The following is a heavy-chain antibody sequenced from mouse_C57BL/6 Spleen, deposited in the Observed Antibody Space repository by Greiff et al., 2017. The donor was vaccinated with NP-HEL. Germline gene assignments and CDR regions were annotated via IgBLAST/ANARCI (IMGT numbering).Heavy chain of an antibody. CDR1: GYAFSSYW. J-gene: IGHJ4*01. D-gene: IGHD1-1*01. CDR3: AREDYYGSSHYYAMDY. V-gene: IGHV1-80*01. Sequence: VQLQQSGAELVKPGASVKISCKASGYAFSSYWMNWVKQRPGKGLEWIGQIYPGDGDTNYNGKFKGKATLTADKSSSTAYMQLSSLTSEDSAVYFCAREDYYGSSHYYAMDYWGQGTSVTVSS. CDR2: IYPGDGDT.